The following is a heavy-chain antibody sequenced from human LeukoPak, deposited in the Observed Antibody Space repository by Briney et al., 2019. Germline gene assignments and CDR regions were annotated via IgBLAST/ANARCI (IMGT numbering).Heavy chain of an antibody. CDR3: AKRQSSGCFDF. D-gene: IGHD6-19*01. Sequence: KPGGSLRLSCAASGFTFSDHYMTWIRQAPGKGLEWVSYISSSGSYINYADSVKGRFIISRDNAKNSLYLQMKSLTADDTAVYYCAKRQSSGCFDFWGQGTLVTVSS. CDR2: ISSSGSYI. V-gene: IGHV3-11*06. J-gene: IGHJ4*02. CDR1: GFTFSDHY.